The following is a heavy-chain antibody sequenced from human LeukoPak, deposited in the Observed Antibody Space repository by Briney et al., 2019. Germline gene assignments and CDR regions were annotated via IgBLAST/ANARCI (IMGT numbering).Heavy chain of an antibody. Sequence: GGSLRLSCAASGFTFSSYSINWVRQAPGKGLEWISSISSGSSYIDHSDSVKGRFTISRDNAKNSLYLQMNSLRAKDTAVYFCARSGTGRDGYNFAFDMWGQGTMVTVSS. V-gene: IGHV3-21*01. CDR1: GFTFSSYS. J-gene: IGHJ3*02. CDR2: ISSGSSYI. D-gene: IGHD5-24*01. CDR3: ARSGTGRDGYNFAFDM.